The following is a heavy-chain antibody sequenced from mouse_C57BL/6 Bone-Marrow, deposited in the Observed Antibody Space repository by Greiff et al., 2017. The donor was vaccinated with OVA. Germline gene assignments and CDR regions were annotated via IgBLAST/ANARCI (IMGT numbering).Heavy chain of an antibody. V-gene: IGHV1-42*01. Sequence: EVQLQQSGPELVKPGASVKISCKASGYSFTGYYMNWVKQSPEKSLEWIGEINPSTGGTTYNQKFKAKATLTVDKSSSKAYMQLKSLTSEDSAVYYCARTPLLNAMDYWGQGTSVTVSS. CDR3: ARTPLLNAMDY. D-gene: IGHD2-10*01. CDR2: INPSTGGT. CDR1: GYSFTGYY. J-gene: IGHJ4*01.